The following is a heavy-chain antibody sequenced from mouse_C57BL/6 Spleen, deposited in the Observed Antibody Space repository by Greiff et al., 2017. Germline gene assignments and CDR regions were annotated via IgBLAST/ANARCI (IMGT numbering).Heavy chain of an antibody. Sequence: VQLQQPGAELVKPGASVKLSCKASGYTFTSYWMHWVKQRPGQGLEWIGMIHPNSGSTNYNEKFKSKATLTVDKSSSTAYMQLSSLTSEDSAVYYCARRGYDGLYYYAMDYWGQGTSVTVSS. V-gene: IGHV1-64*01. CDR3: ARRGYDGLYYYAMDY. D-gene: IGHD2-3*01. CDR1: GYTFTSYW. J-gene: IGHJ4*01. CDR2: IHPNSGST.